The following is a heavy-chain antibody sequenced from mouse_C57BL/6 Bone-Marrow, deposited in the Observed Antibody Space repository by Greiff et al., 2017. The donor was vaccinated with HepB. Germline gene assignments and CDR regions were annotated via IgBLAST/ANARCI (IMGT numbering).Heavy chain of an antibody. Sequence: VQLKESGPVLVKPGASVKMSCKASGYTFTDYYMNWVKQSHGKSLEWIGVINPYNGGTSYNQKFKGKATLTVDKSSSTAYMELNSLTSEDSAVYYCAREEYYDSRGTGTTVTVSS. CDR2: INPYNGGT. CDR1: GYTFTDYY. CDR3: AREEYYDS. D-gene: IGHD2-4*01. J-gene: IGHJ1*03. V-gene: IGHV1-19*01.